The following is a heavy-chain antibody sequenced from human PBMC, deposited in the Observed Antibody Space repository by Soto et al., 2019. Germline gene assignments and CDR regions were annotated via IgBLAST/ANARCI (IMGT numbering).Heavy chain of an antibody. D-gene: IGHD5-12*01. CDR3: ARRGTYYFDY. CDR2: VHSTGNT. CDR1: GDSIITFSYF. Sequence: QVQLRESGPGLVEPSQTLSLTCTASGDSIITFSYFWSWIRQHPQKGLEWIGYVHSTGNTYYNPSLESRVTISIDTSENKFSLDLDSLTAADTAVYYCARRGTYYFDYWGQGIRVTVSS. V-gene: IGHV4-31*03. J-gene: IGHJ4*02.